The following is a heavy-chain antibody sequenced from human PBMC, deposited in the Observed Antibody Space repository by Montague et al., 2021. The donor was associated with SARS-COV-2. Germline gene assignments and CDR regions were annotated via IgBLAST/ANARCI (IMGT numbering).Heavy chain of an antibody. J-gene: IGHJ4*02. CDR2: IYYSGST. CDR3: ARVQRITIFGVVTYFDY. CDR1: SGSISSGGYY. D-gene: IGHD3-3*01. V-gene: IGHV4-31*03. Sequence: TLSLTCTVSSGSISSGGYYWSWIRQHPGKGLEWIGYIYYSGSTYYNPSLKSRVTISVDTSKNQFSLKLSSVTAADTAVYYCARVQRITIFGVVTYFDYWGQGTLVTVSS.